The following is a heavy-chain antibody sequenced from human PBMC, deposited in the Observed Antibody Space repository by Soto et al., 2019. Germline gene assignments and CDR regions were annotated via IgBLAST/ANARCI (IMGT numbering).Heavy chain of an antibody. CDR3: ARATVTTPGDYGMDV. J-gene: IGHJ6*02. CDR2: IYHSGST. CDR1: GYSISSGYY. V-gene: IGHV4-38-2*01. D-gene: IGHD4-17*01. Sequence: SETLSLTCAVSGYSISSGYYWGWIRQPPGKGLEWIGSIYHSGSTYYNPSLKSRVTISVDTSKNQFSLKLSSVTAADTAVYYCARATVTTPGDYGMDVWGQGTTVTVSS.